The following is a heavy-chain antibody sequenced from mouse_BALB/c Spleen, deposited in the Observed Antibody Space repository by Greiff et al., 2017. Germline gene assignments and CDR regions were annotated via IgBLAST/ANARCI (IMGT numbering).Heavy chain of an antibody. V-gene: IGHV1-4*02. CDR1: GYTFTSYT. D-gene: IGHD1-1*01. CDR2: INPSSGYT. CDR3: ARSYASAWFAY. Sequence: VMLVESAAELARPGASVKMSCKASGYTFTSYTMHWVKQRPGQGLEWIGYINPSSGYTEYNQKFKDKTTLTADKSSSTAYMQLSSLTSEDSAVYYCARSYASAWFAYWGQGTLVTVSA. J-gene: IGHJ3*01.